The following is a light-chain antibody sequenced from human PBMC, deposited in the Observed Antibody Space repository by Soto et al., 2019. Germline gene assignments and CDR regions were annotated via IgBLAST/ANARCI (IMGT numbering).Light chain of an antibody. CDR3: QQYNDGPPWT. Sequence: EIVMTQSPATLSVSPGERATLSCRASQSVSSNLAWYQQKPGQAPRLLIYDASTRTTGIPARFSGSGSGTEFTLTISSLQSADFAVFYCQQYNDGPPWTFGQGTKVEIK. V-gene: IGKV3-15*01. CDR2: DAS. CDR1: QSVSSN. J-gene: IGKJ1*01.